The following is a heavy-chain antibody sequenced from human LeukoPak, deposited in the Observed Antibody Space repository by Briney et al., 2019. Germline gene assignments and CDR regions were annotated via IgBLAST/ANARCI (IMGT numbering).Heavy chain of an antibody. CDR1: GGSISSGGYY. V-gene: IGHV4-39*01. D-gene: IGHD4-23*01. CDR2: IRYSENT. CDR3: ARLRDGRWLLEY. Sequence: SETLSLTCTVSGGSISSGGYYWGWIRQPPGKGLEWIASIRYSENTFYNPSFKSRVTISVDTSNNQLSLGLSSVTAADAAVYYCARLRDGRWLLEYWGQGTLVTVSS. J-gene: IGHJ4*02.